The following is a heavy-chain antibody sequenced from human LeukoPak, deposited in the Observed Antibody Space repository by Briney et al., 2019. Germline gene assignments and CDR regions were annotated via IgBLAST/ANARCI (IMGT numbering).Heavy chain of an antibody. D-gene: IGHD4-17*01. CDR3: ARHANDGDYPLDY. V-gene: IGHV4-59*08. Sequence: SETLSLTCTVSGGSISGYYWSWFRQPPGMGLEWIGYIYYTGSPNYNPSLKSRVTISVDTSNNQFSLRLSSVTAADTAVYYCARHANDGDYPLDYWGQGTLVTVSS. J-gene: IGHJ4*02. CDR1: GGSISGYY. CDR2: IYYTGSP.